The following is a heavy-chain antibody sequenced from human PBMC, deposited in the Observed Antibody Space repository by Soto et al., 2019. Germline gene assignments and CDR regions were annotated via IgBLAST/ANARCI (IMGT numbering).Heavy chain of an antibody. D-gene: IGHD3-16*01. Sequence: GASVKVSCKASGYTFTSYAMHWVRQAPGQRLEWMGWINAGNGNTKYSQKFQGRVTITRDTSASTAYMELSSLRSEDTAVYYCARVAFGAGVYFDYWGQGTLVTVSS. CDR1: GYTFTSYA. CDR3: ARVAFGAGVYFDY. V-gene: IGHV1-3*01. CDR2: INAGNGNT. J-gene: IGHJ4*02.